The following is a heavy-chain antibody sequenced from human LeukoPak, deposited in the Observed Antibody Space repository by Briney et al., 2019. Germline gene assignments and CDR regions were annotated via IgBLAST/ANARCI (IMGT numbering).Heavy chain of an antibody. Sequence: PGGSLRLSCAASGFTFSIYSMSWVRQPPGKGLEWIGSIYYSGSTYYNPSLKSRVTISVDTSKNQFSLKLSSVTAADTAVYYCARGYGGKLNFDYWGQGTLVTVSS. V-gene: IGHV4-38-2*01. CDR2: IYYSGST. D-gene: IGHD4-23*01. CDR1: GFTFSIYS. J-gene: IGHJ4*02. CDR3: ARGYGGKLNFDY.